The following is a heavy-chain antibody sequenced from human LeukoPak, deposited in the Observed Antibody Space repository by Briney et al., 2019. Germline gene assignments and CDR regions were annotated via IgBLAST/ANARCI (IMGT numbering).Heavy chain of an antibody. Sequence: SQTLSLTCTVSGGSISSGSYYWSWIRQPAGKGLEWIGRIYTSGSTNYNPSLKSRVTISADTSKNQFSLKLSSVTAADTAVYYCARYYDFWSGPSGFDPWGQGTLVTVSS. V-gene: IGHV4-61*02. D-gene: IGHD3-3*01. CDR2: IYTSGST. J-gene: IGHJ5*02. CDR1: GGSISSGSYY. CDR3: ARYYDFWSGPSGFDP.